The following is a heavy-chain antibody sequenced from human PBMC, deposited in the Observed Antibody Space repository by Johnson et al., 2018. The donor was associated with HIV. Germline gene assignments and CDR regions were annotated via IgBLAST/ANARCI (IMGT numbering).Heavy chain of an antibody. CDR3: ARALYFYDSTSPLESEAFDI. V-gene: IGHV3-20*04. Sequence: MLLVESGGGVVRPGGSLRLSCAVSGFTFNDHGMSWVRQAPGKGLAWVSGITWIGCSKACADSVKGRFTISRDNAKNSLYLQMNSLRAEDTALYYCARALYFYDSTSPLESEAFDIWGQGTMVTVSS. J-gene: IGHJ3*02. D-gene: IGHD3-22*01. CDR1: GFTFNDHG. CDR2: ITWIGCSK.